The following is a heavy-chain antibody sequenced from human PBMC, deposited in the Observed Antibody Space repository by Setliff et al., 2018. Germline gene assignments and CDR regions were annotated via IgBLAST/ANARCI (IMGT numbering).Heavy chain of an antibody. D-gene: IGHD6-19*01. J-gene: IGHJ6*03. Sequence: SETMSLTCTVSGGSISSYYWSWIRQPAGKGLEWIGHIYIGGCANYNPSLKSRVTMSIDTSKNQFSLKLNSVTAAAMAVYYCAREQWLDPPGYYYMDVWAKGTTVTVSS. V-gene: IGHV4-4*07. CDR2: IYIGGCA. CDR3: AREQWLDPPGYYYMDV. CDR1: GGSISSYY.